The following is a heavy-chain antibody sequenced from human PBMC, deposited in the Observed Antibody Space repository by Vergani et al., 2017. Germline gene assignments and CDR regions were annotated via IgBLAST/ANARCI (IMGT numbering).Heavy chain of an antibody. CDR1: DSSIMTNPY. V-gene: IGHV4-38-2*01. CDR2: IHHSGDT. J-gene: IGHJ6*02. CDR3: AGHRGSGGFFPSSYFSGMDV. D-gene: IGHD3-10*01. Sequence: QVQLQESGPGLVKPSETLTLTCDVSDSSIMTNPYWGWFRQSPGKGLEWIGCIHHSGDTHYNSSLKGRVSISIVSSSKFSLSLTSVTVADTAISYCAGHRGSGGFFPSSYFSGMDVWGHGTTVTVSS.